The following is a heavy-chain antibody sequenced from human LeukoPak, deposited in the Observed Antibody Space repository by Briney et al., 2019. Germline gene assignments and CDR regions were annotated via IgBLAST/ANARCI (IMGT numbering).Heavy chain of an antibody. V-gene: IGHV4-59*08. CDR2: IYYSGST. Sequence: SETLSLTCTVSGGFISSYYWSWIRQPPGKGLEWIGYIYYSGSTNYNPSLQSRVTISVDTSKNQFSLKLSSVTAADTAVYYCARRQYYYHSSGYYEYYFDYWGQGTLVTVSS. J-gene: IGHJ4*02. CDR1: GGFISSYY. D-gene: IGHD3-22*01. CDR3: ARRQYYYHSSGYYEYYFDY.